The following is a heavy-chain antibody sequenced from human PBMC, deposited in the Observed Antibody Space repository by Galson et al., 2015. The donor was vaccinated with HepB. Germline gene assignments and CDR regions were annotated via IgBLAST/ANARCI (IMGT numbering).Heavy chain of an antibody. CDR3: AREDDSYGSPADY. J-gene: IGHJ4*02. CDR1: GFTCSSYW. Sequence: SLRLSCAASGFTCSSYWMSWVRQAPGKGLEWVANIKQDGSEKYYVDSVKGRFTISRDNAKNSLYLQMNSLRAEDTAVYYCAREDDSYGSPADYWGQGTLVTVSS. V-gene: IGHV3-7*03. D-gene: IGHD5-18*01. CDR2: IKQDGSEK.